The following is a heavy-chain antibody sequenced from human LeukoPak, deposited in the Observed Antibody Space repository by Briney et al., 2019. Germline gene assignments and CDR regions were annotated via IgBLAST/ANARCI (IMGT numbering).Heavy chain of an antibody. V-gene: IGHV4-59*01. J-gene: IGHJ5*02. D-gene: IGHD4-23*01. CDR2: IYNSGGT. CDR1: GGSISSYY. CDR3: ARYRGNSNGGFDP. Sequence: SETLSLTCTVSGGSISSYYWSWIRQPPGKGLEWIGNIYNSGGTNYNPSLKSRVTTSVNTSKNQFSLKLTSVTAADTAVYYCARYRGNSNGGFDPWGQGTLVTVSS.